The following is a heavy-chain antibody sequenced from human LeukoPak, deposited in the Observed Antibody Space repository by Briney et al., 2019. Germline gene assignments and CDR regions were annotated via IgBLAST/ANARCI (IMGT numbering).Heavy chain of an antibody. CDR1: GGTFSSYA. CDR2: IIPILGIA. Sequence: SVKVSCKASGGTFSSYAISWVRQAPGQGLEWMGRIIPILGIANYAQKFQGRVTITADKSKSTAYMELSSLRSEDTAVYYCARAITMVRGTPYYFDYWGQGTLVTVSS. J-gene: IGHJ4*02. CDR3: ARAITMVRGTPYYFDY. D-gene: IGHD3-10*01. V-gene: IGHV1-69*04.